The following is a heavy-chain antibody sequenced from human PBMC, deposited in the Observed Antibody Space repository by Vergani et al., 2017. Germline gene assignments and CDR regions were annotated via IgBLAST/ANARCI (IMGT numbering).Heavy chain of an antibody. Sequence: EVQLLQSGGGVIQPGGSVRLSCAASGFTFSACPMTWVRQAPGKGLEWVSAISARYPSTYYADSVKGRFTISRDNSKNMLYIQKNSLRAEDTAVYYCAERSKDTSPYLQGGYDCWGQGTLVSVSS. V-gene: IGHV3-23*01. CDR1: GFTFSACP. D-gene: IGHD2/OR15-2a*01. J-gene: IGHJ4*02. CDR3: AERSKDTSPYLQGGYDC. CDR2: ISARYPST.